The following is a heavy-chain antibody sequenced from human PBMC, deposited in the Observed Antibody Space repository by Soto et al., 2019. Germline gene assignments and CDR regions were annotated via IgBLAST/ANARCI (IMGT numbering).Heavy chain of an antibody. J-gene: IGHJ4*02. V-gene: IGHV2-5*02. D-gene: IGHD6-6*01. CDR3: AHSKYSRSSFDY. Sequence: SGPTLVNPTQTLTLTCTFSGFSLSTSDVGVGWIRQPPGKALEWLAIIYWDDDKRYSPSLKSRLTITKDTSKNQVVLTVTNMDPVDTATSYCAHSKYSRSSFDYWGQGTLVTVSS. CDR1: GFSLSTSDVG. CDR2: IYWDDDK.